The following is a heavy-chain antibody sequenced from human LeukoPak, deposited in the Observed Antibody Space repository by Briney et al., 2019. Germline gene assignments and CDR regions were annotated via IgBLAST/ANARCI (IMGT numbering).Heavy chain of an antibody. J-gene: IGHJ4*02. CDR2: IYYSGST. CDR1: GGSISSGGYY. V-gene: IGHV4-31*03. D-gene: IGHD3-3*01. Sequence: SETLSLTCTVSGGSISSGGYYWSWIRQHPEKGLEWIGYIYYSGSTNYNPSLKSRVTISVDKSKNQFSLKLSSVTAADTAVYYCARVDTIFGVVISGRFDYWGQGTLVTVSS. CDR3: ARVDTIFGVVISGRFDY.